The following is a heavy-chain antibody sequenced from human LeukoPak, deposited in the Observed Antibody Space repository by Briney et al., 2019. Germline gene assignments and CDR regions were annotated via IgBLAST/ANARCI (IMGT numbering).Heavy chain of an antibody. Sequence: PGGSLRLSCAASGFTSSDYAMTWVRQAPGKGLEWVSSISGSGITTYYADSVKGRFTISRDNSKNTLYLQMNSLRAEDTAVYYCAKRSGRSFDCWGQGTLVTVSS. V-gene: IGHV3-23*01. D-gene: IGHD1-26*01. CDR2: ISGSGITT. CDR1: GFTSSDYA. CDR3: AKRSGRSFDC. J-gene: IGHJ4*02.